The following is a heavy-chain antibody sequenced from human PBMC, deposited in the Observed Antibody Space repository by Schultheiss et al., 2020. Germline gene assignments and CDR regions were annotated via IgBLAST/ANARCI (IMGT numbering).Heavy chain of an antibody. CDR1: GFTVSSNY. J-gene: IGHJ4*02. Sequence: GGSLRLSCAASGFTVSSNYMSWVRQAPGKGLEWVAVISYDGSNKYYADSVKGRFTISRDNSKNTLYLQMNSLRAEDTAVYYCAKANSAYLGPKYYFDSWGQGALVTVSA. V-gene: IGHV3-30*18. D-gene: IGHD3-22*01. CDR2: ISYDGSNK. CDR3: AKANSAYLGPKYYFDS.